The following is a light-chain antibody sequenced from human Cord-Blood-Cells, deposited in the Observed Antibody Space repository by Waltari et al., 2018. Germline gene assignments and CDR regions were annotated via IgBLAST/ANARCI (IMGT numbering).Light chain of an antibody. J-gene: IGKJ3*01. CDR1: QSVSSY. V-gene: IGKV3-11*01. CDR3: QQRSNWPPFT. CDR2: DAS. Sequence: IVLTQSPATLSLSPGDRATLSCRASQSVSSYLAWYQPQPGQAPRLLIYDASNRATGIPARFSGSGSGTDFTLTISSLEPEDFAVYYCQQRSNWPPFTFGPGTKVDIK.